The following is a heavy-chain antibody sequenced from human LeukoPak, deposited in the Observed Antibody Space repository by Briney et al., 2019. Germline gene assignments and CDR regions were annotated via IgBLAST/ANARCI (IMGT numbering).Heavy chain of an antibody. V-gene: IGHV3-48*02. J-gene: IGHJ4*02. CDR3: ARDLDLPMIVVSNGG. Sequence: GGSLRLSCAASGFAFSPDWMNWVRQAPGKGLEWVSYISSSSSTMYYADSVKGRFTISRDNAKNSLYLQMNSLRDEDTAVYYCARDLDLPMIVVSNGGWGQGTLVTVSS. D-gene: IGHD3-22*01. CDR2: ISSSSSTM. CDR1: GFAFSPDW.